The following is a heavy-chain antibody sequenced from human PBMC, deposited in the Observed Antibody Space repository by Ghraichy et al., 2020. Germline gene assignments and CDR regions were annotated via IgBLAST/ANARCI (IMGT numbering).Heavy chain of an antibody. D-gene: IGHD3-3*01. V-gene: IGHV1-8*01. CDR2: MNPNSGNT. CDR3: ARANYDFWSGSTPHYGI. J-gene: IGHJ3*02. Sequence: ASVKVSCKASGYTFTSYDINWVRQATGQGLEWMGWMNPNSGNTGYAQKFQGRVTMTRNTSISTAYMELSSLRSEDTAVYYCARANYDFWSGSTPHYGIWGQGTMVTVSS. CDR1: GYTFTSYD.